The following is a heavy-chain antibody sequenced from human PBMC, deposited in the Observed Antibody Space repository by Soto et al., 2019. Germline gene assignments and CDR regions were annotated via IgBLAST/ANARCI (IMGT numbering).Heavy chain of an antibody. J-gene: IGHJ4*02. V-gene: IGHV1-8*01. CDR3: ARGVSSLFDY. CDR2: MNPNSGNT. CDR1: GDTFTSND. Sequence: ASVKVSCKASGDTFTSNDMNWVRQATGQGLEWMGWMNPNSGNTGYAQKFQGRVTMTRNTSISTAYMELSSLRSEDTAVYYCARGVSSLFDYWGQGTLVTVSS. D-gene: IGHD6-13*01.